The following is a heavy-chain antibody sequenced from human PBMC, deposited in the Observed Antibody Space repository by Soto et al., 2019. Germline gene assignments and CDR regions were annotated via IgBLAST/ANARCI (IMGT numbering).Heavy chain of an antibody. CDR2: IYYSGST. Sequence: QVQLQESGPGLVKPSQTLSLTCTVSGGSISSGGYYWSWIRQHPGKGLEWIGYIYYSGSTYYNPSLKIRVTISVDTSKNQFSLKLSSVTAAGTAVYYCARESEFIQNWFDPWGQGTLVTVSS. CDR1: GGSISSGGYY. V-gene: IGHV4-31*03. J-gene: IGHJ5*02. CDR3: ARESEFIQNWFDP. D-gene: IGHD2-21*01.